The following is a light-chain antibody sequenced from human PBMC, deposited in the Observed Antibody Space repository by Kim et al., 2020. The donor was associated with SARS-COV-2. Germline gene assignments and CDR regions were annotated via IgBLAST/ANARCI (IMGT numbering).Light chain of an antibody. J-gene: IGLJ3*02. CDR1: VLAKKY. CDR2: KDS. Sequence: SVSPGQTARSTCSGDVLAKKYARWFQQKPGQAPVLVIYKDSERPSGIPERFSGSSSGTTVTLTISGAQVEDEADYYCYSAADNNLVFGGGTKVTVL. V-gene: IGLV3-27*01. CDR3: YSAADNNLV.